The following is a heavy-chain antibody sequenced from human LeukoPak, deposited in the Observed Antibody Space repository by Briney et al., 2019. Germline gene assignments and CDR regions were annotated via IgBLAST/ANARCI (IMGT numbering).Heavy chain of an antibody. Sequence: SETLSLTCTVSGDSLRGGRDCRGWVRQTPGRWRGWLGRIYYSVSTYYNTSLRSGVTISVDTSKKQCSRKLTSLTAAAPPGYSCARTGASFYYSYYMDVWAKGTTVTVSS. V-gene: IGHV4-39*07. D-gene: IGHD1-26*01. J-gene: IGHJ6*03. CDR3: ARTGASFYYSYYMDV. CDR2: IYYSVST. CDR1: GDSLRGGRDC.